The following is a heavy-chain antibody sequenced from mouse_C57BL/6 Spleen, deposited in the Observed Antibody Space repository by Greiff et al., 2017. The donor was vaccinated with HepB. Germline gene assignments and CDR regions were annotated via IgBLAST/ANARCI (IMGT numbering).Heavy chain of an antibody. CDR2: ISDGGSYT. Sequence: EVKVVESGGGLVKPGGSLKLSCAASGFTFSSYAMSWVRQTPEKRLEWVATISDGGSYTYYPDNVKGRFTISRDNAKNNLYLQMSHLKSEDTAMYYCARDEDAVRFAYWGQGTLVTVSA. CDR3: ARDEDAVRFAY. CDR1: GFTFSSYA. V-gene: IGHV5-4*01. J-gene: IGHJ3*01.